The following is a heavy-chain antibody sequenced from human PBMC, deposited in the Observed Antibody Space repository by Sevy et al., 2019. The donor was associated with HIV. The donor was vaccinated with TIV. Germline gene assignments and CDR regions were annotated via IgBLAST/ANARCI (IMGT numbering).Heavy chain of an antibody. D-gene: IGHD7-27*01. J-gene: IGHJ6*02. CDR2: INHSGST. V-gene: IGHV4-34*01. CDR1: GGSFSGYY. CDR3: ARVLNIPLGLEDYYYDMDV. Sequence: SETLSLTCAVYGGSFSGYYWSWIRQPPGKGLEWIGEINHSGSTNYNPSLKSRVTISVDTSKNQFSLKLSSVTAADTAVYYCARVLNIPLGLEDYYYDMDVWGQGTTVTVSS.